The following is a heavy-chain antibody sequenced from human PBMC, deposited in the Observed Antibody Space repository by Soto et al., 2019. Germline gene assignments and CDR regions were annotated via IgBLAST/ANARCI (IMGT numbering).Heavy chain of an antibody. CDR3: ARGRIAAAGISWFDP. CDR1: GVSISSYY. Sequence: QVQLQESGPGLVKPSETLSLTCTVSGVSISSYYWSWIRQPPGKGLEWIGYIYYSGSTNYNPSLKSRVTISVDTSKNQFSRKLSSVTAADTAVYYCARGRIAAAGISWFDPWGQGTMVTVSS. V-gene: IGHV4-59*01. D-gene: IGHD6-13*01. J-gene: IGHJ5*02. CDR2: IYYSGST.